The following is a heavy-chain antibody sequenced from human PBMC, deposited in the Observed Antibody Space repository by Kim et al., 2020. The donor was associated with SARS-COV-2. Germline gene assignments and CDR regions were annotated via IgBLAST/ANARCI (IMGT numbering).Heavy chain of an antibody. CDR3: ARVGQSYDFWSGYQRGAYNWFDP. Sequence: SETLSLTCTVSGGSISSYYWSWIRQPPGKGLEWIGYIYYSGSTNYNPSLKSRVTISVDTSKNQFSLKLSSVTAADTAVYYCARVGQSYDFWSGYQRGAYNWFDPWGQGTLVTVSS. CDR2: IYYSGST. V-gene: IGHV4-59*01. CDR1: GGSISSYY. D-gene: IGHD3-3*01. J-gene: IGHJ5*02.